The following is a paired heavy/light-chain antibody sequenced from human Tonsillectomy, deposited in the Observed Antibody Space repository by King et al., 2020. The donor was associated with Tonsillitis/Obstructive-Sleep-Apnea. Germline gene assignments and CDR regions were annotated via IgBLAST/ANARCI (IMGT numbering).Heavy chain of an antibody. CDR1: GYTLSELS. D-gene: IGHD3-10*01. CDR2: FDPEDGET. CDR3: ATDKIKSTMVQGVIPRRYDAFDI. J-gene: IGHJ3*02. V-gene: IGHV1-24*01. Sequence: QVQLVQSGAEVKKPGASVKVSCKVSGYTLSELSMHWVRQTPGKGLEWMGGFDPEDGETIYAQKFQDRVTMTEDTSTDTAYMELSSLRSEDTAVYYCATDKIKSTMVQGVIPRRYDAFDIWGQGTMVTVSS.
Light chain of an antibody. V-gene: IGLV3-1*01. CDR1: KLGDKY. CDR2: EDT. Sequence: SYELTQPPSVSVSAGQTASITCSGDKLGDKYACWYQQKPGQSPVLVIYEDTKRPSGISERFSGSNSGNTATLTISGTQAMDEADYYCQVWDSSSNYVFGTGTKVTVL. CDR3: QVWDSSSNYV. J-gene: IGLJ1*01.